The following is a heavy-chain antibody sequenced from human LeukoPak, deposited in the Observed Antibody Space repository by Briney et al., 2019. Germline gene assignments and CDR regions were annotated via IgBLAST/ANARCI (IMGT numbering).Heavy chain of an antibody. Sequence: ASVKVSCKASGYTFTSYGISWVRQAPGQGLEWVGWISAYNGNTNYAQKLQGRVTMTTDTSTSTAYMELRSLRSDDTAVYYCARDIRVEYYYDSSGYYGYWGQGTLVTVSS. CDR3: ARDIRVEYYYDSSGYYGY. V-gene: IGHV1-18*01. CDR1: GYTFTSYG. J-gene: IGHJ4*02. CDR2: ISAYNGNT. D-gene: IGHD3-22*01.